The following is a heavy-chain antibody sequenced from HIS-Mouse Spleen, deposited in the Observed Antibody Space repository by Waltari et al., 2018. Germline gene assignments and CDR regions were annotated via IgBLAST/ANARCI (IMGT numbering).Heavy chain of an antibody. CDR3: ASLYYDILTGYYRDY. Sequence: EWVSSISSSSSYIYYADSVKGRFTISRDNAKNSLYLQMNSLRAEDTAVYYCASLYYDILTGYYRDYWGQGTLVTVSS. J-gene: IGHJ4*02. V-gene: IGHV3-21*01. D-gene: IGHD3-9*01. CDR2: ISSSSSYI.